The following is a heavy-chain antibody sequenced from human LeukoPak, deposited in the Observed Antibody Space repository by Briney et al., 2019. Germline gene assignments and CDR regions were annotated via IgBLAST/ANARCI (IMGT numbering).Heavy chain of an antibody. CDR1: GFTFSSYA. J-gene: IGHJ4*02. CDR2: ISGSGGST. D-gene: IGHD5-18*01. V-gene: IGHV3-23*01. Sequence: GGSLRLSCAASGFTFSSYAMSWVRQAPGKGLELVSAISGSGGSTYYADSVKGRFTISRDNSKNTLYLQMNSLRAEDTAVYYCAKFDTAMVTAADYWGQGTLVTVSS. CDR3: AKFDTAMVTAADY.